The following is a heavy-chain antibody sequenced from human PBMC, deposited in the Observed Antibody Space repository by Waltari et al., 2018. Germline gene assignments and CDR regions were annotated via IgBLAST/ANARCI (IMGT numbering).Heavy chain of an antibody. V-gene: IGHV1-69*01. J-gene: IGHJ6*02. CDR2: ILPIFGTA. CDR3: ARDILSGLAIPYGMDV. Sequence: QVQLVQSGAEVKKPGSSVKVSCKASGGTFSSYAISWVRQAPGQGLEWMGGILPIFGTATYAQSFQCRVTITADDSTSTAYMELSSLRSEDTAVYYCARDILSGLAIPYGMDVWGQGTTVTVSS. D-gene: IGHD3-16*01. CDR1: GGTFSSYA.